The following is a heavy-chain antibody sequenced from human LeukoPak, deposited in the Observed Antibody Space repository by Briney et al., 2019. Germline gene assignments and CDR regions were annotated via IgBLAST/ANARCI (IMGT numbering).Heavy chain of an antibody. CDR3: ARAFLVGYSPEEYFFDY. D-gene: IGHD2-15*01. CDR1: DGSISSSNW. Sequence: SETLSLTCTVSDGSISSSNWWGWVRPPPGKGLECIGEIHHSGTTNYNPSLKSRVTISVDKSKNEFSLKLNSVTAADTAVYYCARAFLVGYSPEEYFFDYWGQGTLVTVSS. CDR2: IHHSGTT. J-gene: IGHJ4*02. V-gene: IGHV4-4*02.